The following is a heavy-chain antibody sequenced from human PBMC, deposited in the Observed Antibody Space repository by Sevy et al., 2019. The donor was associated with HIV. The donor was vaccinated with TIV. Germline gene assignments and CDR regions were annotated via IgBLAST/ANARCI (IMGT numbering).Heavy chain of an antibody. D-gene: IGHD1-26*01. CDR2: ISWNSGSK. V-gene: IGHV3-9*01. J-gene: IGHJ4*02. Sequence: GGSLRLSCAASGFTFDDYAMHWVRQAPGKDLEWVSGISWNSGSKAYADSVKGRFTISRDNAKNSLYLQMNNLRAGDTALYYCAKDSWSGSYFGNFDYWGQGTLVTVSS. CDR3: AKDSWSGSYFGNFDY. CDR1: GFTFDDYA.